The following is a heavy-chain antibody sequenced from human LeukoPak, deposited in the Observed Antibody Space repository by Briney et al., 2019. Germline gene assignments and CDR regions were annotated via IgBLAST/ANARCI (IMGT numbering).Heavy chain of an antibody. V-gene: IGHV3-20*04. Sequence: GGSLRLSCAASGFTFDDYGMSWVRQAPGKGLEWVSGINWNGGSTGCADSVKGRFTISRDNAKNSLYLQMDNLRAADTAVYYCARNYSPFDYWGQGTLVTVSS. J-gene: IGHJ4*02. D-gene: IGHD3-10*01. CDR3: ARNYSPFDY. CDR2: INWNGGST. CDR1: GFTFDDYG.